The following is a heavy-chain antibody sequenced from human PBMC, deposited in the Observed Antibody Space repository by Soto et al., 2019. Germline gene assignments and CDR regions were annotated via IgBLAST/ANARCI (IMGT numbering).Heavy chain of an antibody. V-gene: IGHV3-30*18. Sequence: LRLSCAASGFTFSNYAMHWVRQAPGKGLEWVALTSYDGNNEYYTDSAKGRFTISRDNSKNTLFLQMNSPRPEDTAVYYCAKDKGVFNWATSYFDYWGQGALVTVSS. CDR2: TSYDGNNE. CDR1: GFTFSNYA. J-gene: IGHJ4*02. CDR3: AKDKGVFNWATSYFDY. D-gene: IGHD1-1*01.